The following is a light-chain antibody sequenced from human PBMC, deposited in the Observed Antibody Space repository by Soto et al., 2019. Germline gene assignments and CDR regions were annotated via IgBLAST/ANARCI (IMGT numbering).Light chain of an antibody. J-gene: IGLJ1*01. V-gene: IGLV1-40*01. CDR2: ANN. Sequence: QSVLTQPPSVSGAPGQRVTISCTGSSSNIGAGCDVHWYRQLPGTPPKLLIYANNSRPAGVPDRFSASKSGTSASLAITGLQAEDEADYYCQSFDISLSGYVFATGTKVTVL. CDR1: SSNIGAGCD. CDR3: QSFDISLSGYV.